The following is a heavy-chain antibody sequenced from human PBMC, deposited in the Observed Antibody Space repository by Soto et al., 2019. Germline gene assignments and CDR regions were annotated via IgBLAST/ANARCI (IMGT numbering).Heavy chain of an antibody. CDR2: INPNSGKT. CDR3: ARGRASGSYYLLDY. CDR1: GYTLTGSY. J-gene: IGHJ4*02. Sequence: DSVKVTCKASGYTLTGSYMNWVLQAPGHGLEWMGLINPNSGKTGYAQKFQGRVTMTRDTAIRTAYMEVSRLRSDDTAVYYCARGRASGSYYLLDYWGQGTLVTVSS. D-gene: IGHD3-10*01. V-gene: IGHV1-8*02.